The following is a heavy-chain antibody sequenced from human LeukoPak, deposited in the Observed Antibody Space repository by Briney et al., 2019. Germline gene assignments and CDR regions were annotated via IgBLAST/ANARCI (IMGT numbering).Heavy chain of an antibody. CDR1: GLPFDRYW. J-gene: IGHJ4*02. CDR2: IKHDGSEK. D-gene: IGHD3-16*01. V-gene: IGHV3-7*01. CDR3: ARQPIYEAYFDF. Sequence: GGSLRLSCAASGLPFDRYWMSWVRLAPGKGLEWVANIKHDGSEKTFVDSVKGRFTISRDNAENSLYLQMNSLRAEDTAVYYCARQPIYEAYFDFWGQGTLVTVSS.